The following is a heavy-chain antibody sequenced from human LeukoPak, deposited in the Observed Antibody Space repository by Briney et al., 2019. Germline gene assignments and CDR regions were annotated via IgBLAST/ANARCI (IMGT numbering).Heavy chain of an antibody. J-gene: IGHJ4*02. Sequence: GGSLRLSCAASGFVVSTNYMSWVRQARGKGLEWVSGISGSGDSTNYADSVKGRFTISRDNSKNTLYLQMNSLRAEDTAVYYCAKGASPGIAAAGAGFLFDYWGQGTLVTVSS. D-gene: IGHD6-13*01. CDR1: GFVVSTNY. CDR2: ISGSGDST. CDR3: AKGASPGIAAAGAGFLFDY. V-gene: IGHV3-23*01.